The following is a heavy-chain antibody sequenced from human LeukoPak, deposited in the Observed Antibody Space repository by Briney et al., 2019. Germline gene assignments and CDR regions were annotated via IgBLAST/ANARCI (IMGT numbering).Heavy chain of an antibody. V-gene: IGHV3-30*02. Sequence: GGSLRLSCAASGFTFSSYGMHWVRQAPGKGLEWVAFIRYDGSNKYYADSVKGRFTISRDNSKNTLYLQMSSLRAEDTAVYYCAKGVGSGSYLNYFDYWGQGTLVTVSS. CDR3: AKGVGSGSYLNYFDY. CDR2: IRYDGSNK. D-gene: IGHD1-26*01. J-gene: IGHJ4*02. CDR1: GFTFSSYG.